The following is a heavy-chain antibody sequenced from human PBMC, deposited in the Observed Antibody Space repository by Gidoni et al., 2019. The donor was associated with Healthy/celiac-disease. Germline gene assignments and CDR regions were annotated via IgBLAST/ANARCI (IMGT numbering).Heavy chain of an antibody. CDR3: ARRVVAAPNWFDP. J-gene: IGHJ5*02. V-gene: IGHV4-39*01. CDR1: GGSISSSRYY. Sequence: QLQLQESGPGLVKPSEPLSLTCSVSGGSISSSRYYWGWIRQPPGKGLEWIGSIYYSGSTYYNPSLKSRVTISVDTSKNQFSLKLSSVTAADTAVYYCARRVVAAPNWFDPWGQGTLVTVSS. CDR2: IYYSGST. D-gene: IGHD2-15*01.